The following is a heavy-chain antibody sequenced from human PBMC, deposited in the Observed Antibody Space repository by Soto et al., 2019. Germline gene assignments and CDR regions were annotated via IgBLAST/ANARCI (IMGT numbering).Heavy chain of an antibody. CDR1: GFTFSSYA. V-gene: IGHV3-23*01. Sequence: GGSLRLSCAASGFTFSSYAMSWVRQAPGKGLEWVSAISGSGGSTYYADSVKGRFTISRDNSKNTLYLQMNSLRAEYTAVDYCAKDRIFIGGSFDYWGQVTLVTVSS. D-gene: IGHD3-10*01. CDR3: AKDRIFIGGSFDY. CDR2: ISGSGGST. J-gene: IGHJ4*02.